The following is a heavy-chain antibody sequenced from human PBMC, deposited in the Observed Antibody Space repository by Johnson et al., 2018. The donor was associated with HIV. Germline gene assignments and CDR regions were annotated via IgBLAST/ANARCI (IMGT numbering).Heavy chain of an antibody. CDR2: IKQDGSEK. V-gene: IGHV3-7*05. CDR3: TTDSKWFGELHDAFDI. CDR1: GFTFSSYW. J-gene: IGHJ3*02. D-gene: IGHD3-10*01. Sequence: VQLVESGGGVVQPGRSLRLSCAASGFTFSSYWMSWVRQAPGKGLEWVANIKQDGSEKYYVDSVKGRFTISRDNSKNTLYLQMNSLKTEDTAVYYCTTDSKWFGELHDAFDIWGQGTMVTVSS.